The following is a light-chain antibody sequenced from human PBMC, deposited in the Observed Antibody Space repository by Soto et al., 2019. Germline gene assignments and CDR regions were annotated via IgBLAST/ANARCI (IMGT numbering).Light chain of an antibody. V-gene: IGLV2-14*01. Sequence: QAVSVSGSPGQSITISCTGTSSDVGGYNYVSWYQQHPGKAPKLMIYDVSNRPSGVSNRFSGSKSGNTASLTISGLQAEDEADYYCSSYTSSSTLGVFGGGTQLTVL. CDR1: SSDVGGYNY. CDR3: SSYTSSSTLGV. CDR2: DVS. J-gene: IGLJ2*01.